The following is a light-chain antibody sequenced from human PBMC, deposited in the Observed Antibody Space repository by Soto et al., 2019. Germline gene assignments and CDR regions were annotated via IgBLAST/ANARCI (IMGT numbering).Light chain of an antibody. V-gene: IGKV3-11*01. CDR1: QNVRTY. CDR2: DAS. Sequence: EIVLTQSPATLSLFPGERATLSCRASQNVRTYLAWYQQKPGQAPRLLISDASKRAIGIPARFSGSGSGTDFTLTISSLEAEDSAVYYCHQRSNWPRTFGGGSKVEIK. CDR3: HQRSNWPRT. J-gene: IGKJ4*01.